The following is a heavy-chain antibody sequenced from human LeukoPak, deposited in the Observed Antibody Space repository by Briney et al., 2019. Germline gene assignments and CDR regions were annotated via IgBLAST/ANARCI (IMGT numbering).Heavy chain of an antibody. J-gene: IGHJ4*02. V-gene: IGHV1-69*05. CDR3: ARARISGYPDY. CDR1: GYTFTSYG. CDR2: IIPIFGTA. Sequence: GASVKVSCKASGYTFTSYGISWVRQAPGQGLEWMGGIIPIFGTANYAQKFQGRVTITTDESTSTAYMELSSLRSEDTAVYYCARARISGYPDYWGQGTLVTVSS. D-gene: IGHD3-22*01.